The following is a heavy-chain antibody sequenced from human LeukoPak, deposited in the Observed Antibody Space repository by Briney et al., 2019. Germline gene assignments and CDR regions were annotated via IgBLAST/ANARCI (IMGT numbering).Heavy chain of an antibody. CDR2: MNPNSGNT. D-gene: IGHD4-17*01. CDR1: GGTFSSYA. J-gene: IGHJ4*02. CDR3: ARVEVNGDRLLFDY. V-gene: IGHV1-8*02. Sequence: ASVKVSCKASGGTFSSYAISWVRQATGQGLEWMGWMNPNSGNTGYAQKFQGRVTMTRNTSISTAYMELSSLRSEDTAVYYCARVEVNGDRLLFDYWGQGTLVTVSS.